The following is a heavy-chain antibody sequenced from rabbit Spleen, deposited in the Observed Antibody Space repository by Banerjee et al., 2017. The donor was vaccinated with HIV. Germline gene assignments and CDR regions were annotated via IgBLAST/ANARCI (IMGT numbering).Heavy chain of an antibody. V-gene: IGHV1S45*01. J-gene: IGHJ4*01. CDR3: ARGYLANRRANL. D-gene: IGHD5-1*01. Sequence: QEQLEESGGGLAKPEGSLTLTCKASGFSFSSSDYICWVRQAPGKGLEWISCIAGSSSGFTYSATWAKGRFTISKTSSTTVTLQMTSLTAADTATYFCARGYLANRRANLWGQGTLVTVS. CDR1: GFSFSSSDY. CDR2: IAGSSSGFT.